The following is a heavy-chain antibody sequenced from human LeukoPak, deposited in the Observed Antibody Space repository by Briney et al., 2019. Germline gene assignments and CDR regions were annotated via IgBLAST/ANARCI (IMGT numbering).Heavy chain of an antibody. D-gene: IGHD3-10*01. CDR2: ITSGGST. J-gene: IGHJ4*02. CDR3: AKGGGAGSYYFFEY. V-gene: IGHV3-23*01. CDR1: GFTFSIYA. Sequence: GGSLRLSCAASGFTFSIYAMSWVRQAPGKGLEWVSAITSGGSTYYTDSVKGRFTISRDNSKNTLYLQMNGLRAEDTAVYYCAKGGGAGSYYFFEYWGQGTLVTVSS.